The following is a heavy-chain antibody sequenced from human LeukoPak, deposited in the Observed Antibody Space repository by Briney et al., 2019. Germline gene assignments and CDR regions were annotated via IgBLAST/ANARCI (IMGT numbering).Heavy chain of an antibody. CDR2: IRYDGGNK. Sequence: TGGSMRLSCAASGFTFSNYGMHWVRQAPGKRLEWGAFIRYDGGNKYYADSVKGRFTIFRDNFKNMIYLQMNSLRAEDTAVYYCARDGARVGATTYYYMDVCGTGTTVTVSS. V-gene: IGHV3-30*02. J-gene: IGHJ6*03. D-gene: IGHD1-26*01. CDR3: ARDGARVGATTYYYMDV. CDR1: GFTFSNYG.